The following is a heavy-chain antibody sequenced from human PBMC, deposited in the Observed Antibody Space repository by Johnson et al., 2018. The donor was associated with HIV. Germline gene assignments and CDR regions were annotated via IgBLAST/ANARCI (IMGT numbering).Heavy chain of an antibody. D-gene: IGHD3-10*01. CDR3: ARDPDPFREYHGDAFDI. Sequence: QVLLVESGGGVVQPGRSLRLSCAASGFTFSSYAMHWVRQAPGKGLEWVAVISYDGSNKYYADSVKGRFTISRDSSKDTLYVQMNSLRGEDTAVYYCARDPDPFREYHGDAFDIWGQGTMVTVSS. CDR1: GFTFSSYA. CDR2: ISYDGSNK. V-gene: IGHV3-30*04. J-gene: IGHJ3*02.